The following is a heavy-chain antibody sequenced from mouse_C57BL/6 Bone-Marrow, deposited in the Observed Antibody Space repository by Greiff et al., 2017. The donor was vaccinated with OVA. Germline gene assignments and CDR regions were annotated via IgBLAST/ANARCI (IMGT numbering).Heavy chain of an antibody. CDR2: ISSGSSTI. J-gene: IGHJ4*01. CDR1: GFTFSDYG. D-gene: IGHD2-12*01. CDR3: ASTNYYAMDY. V-gene: IGHV5-17*01. Sequence: EVQLVESGGGLVKPGGSLKLSCAASGFTFSDYGMHWVRQAPEKGLEWVAYISSGSSTIYYADTVKGRFTISRDNAKNTLFLQMTRLRSEDTAMYYCASTNYYAMDYWGQGTSVTVSS.